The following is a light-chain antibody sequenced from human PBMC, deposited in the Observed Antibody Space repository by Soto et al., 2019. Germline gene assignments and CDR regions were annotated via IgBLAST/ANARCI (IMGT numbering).Light chain of an antibody. CDR2: AAS. V-gene: IGKV1-12*01. CDR1: QGISSR. Sequence: DIQMTQSPSSVSASVGDRVTITCRAIQGISSRLDWYQQKPGKAPKLLIYAASSMQSGVPSRFSGSGSGTDFTLTISSLQPEDFATYYCQQANSFPLTFGGGTKVEIK. CDR3: QQANSFPLT. J-gene: IGKJ4*01.